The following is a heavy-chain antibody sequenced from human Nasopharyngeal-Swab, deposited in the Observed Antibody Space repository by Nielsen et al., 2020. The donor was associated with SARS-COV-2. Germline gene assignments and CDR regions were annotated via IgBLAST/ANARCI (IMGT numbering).Heavy chain of an antibody. CDR3: ARGGMVRGVIITYYYYGMDV. J-gene: IGHJ6*02. V-gene: IGHV3-30-3*01. D-gene: IGHD3-10*01. CDR1: GFTFSSYA. Sequence: GESLKISCAASGFTFSSYAMHWVRQAPGKGLEWVAVISYDGSNKYYADSVKGRFTISRDSAKNSLYLQMNSLRAEDTAVYYCARGGMVRGVIITYYYYGMDVWGQGTTVTVSS. CDR2: ISYDGSNK.